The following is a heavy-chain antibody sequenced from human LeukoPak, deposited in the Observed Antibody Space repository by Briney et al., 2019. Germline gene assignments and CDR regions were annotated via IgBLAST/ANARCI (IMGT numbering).Heavy chain of an antibody. CDR3: ASVRAAGIFGSGY. D-gene: IGHD6-13*01. CDR1: GFTFSESW. Sequence: AGGSLRLSCVVSGFTFSESWMSWVRQAPGKGLGWVASLNLDGSDKYYVDSVKGRFTISRDNAKNSLYLQMNSLRAEDTAVYYCASVRAAGIFGSGYWGQGTLVTVSS. J-gene: IGHJ4*02. CDR2: LNLDGSDK. V-gene: IGHV3-7*01.